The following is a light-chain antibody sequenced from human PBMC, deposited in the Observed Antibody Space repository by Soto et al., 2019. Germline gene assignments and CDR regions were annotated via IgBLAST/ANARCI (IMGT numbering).Light chain of an antibody. CDR2: SAS. Sequence: DIQLTQSPSVLSASVGDTVTITCRASQALSNYLAWYQQKPGKAPDLLIYSASTLQSGVPSRFSGSGSETEFSLTIRALQPEDFATYYCQQLSRYPLTFGGGHKVDIK. CDR3: QQLSRYPLT. CDR1: QALSNY. V-gene: IGKV1-9*01. J-gene: IGKJ4*01.